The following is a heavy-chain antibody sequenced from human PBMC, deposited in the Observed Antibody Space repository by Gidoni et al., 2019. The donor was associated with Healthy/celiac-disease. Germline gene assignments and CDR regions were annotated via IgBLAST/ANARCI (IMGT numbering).Heavy chain of an antibody. CDR1: GFTFSSYS. CDR3: ARDSTYQPLWAVDAFDI. Sequence: EVQLVESGGGLVKPGGSLRLSCAASGFTFSSYSMNWVRQAPGKGLEWVSSISSSSSYISYADSVKGRFTISRDNAKNSLYLQMNSLRAEDTAVYYCARDSTYQPLWAVDAFDIWGQGTMVTVSS. V-gene: IGHV3-21*01. D-gene: IGHD2-2*01. CDR2: ISSSSSYI. J-gene: IGHJ3*02.